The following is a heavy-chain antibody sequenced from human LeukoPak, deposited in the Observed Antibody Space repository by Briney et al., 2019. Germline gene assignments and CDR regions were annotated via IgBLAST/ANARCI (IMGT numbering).Heavy chain of an antibody. CDR2: INPSGGST. D-gene: IGHD3-22*01. CDR3: ARAIKYDSSGYFFDY. V-gene: IGHV1-46*01. Sequence: ASVKVSCKASGYTFTGYYMHWVRQAPGQGLEWMGIINPSGGSTSYAQKFQGRVTMTRDTSTSTVYMELSSLRSEDTAVYYCARAIKYDSSGYFFDYWGQGTLVTVSS. J-gene: IGHJ4*02. CDR1: GYTFTGYY.